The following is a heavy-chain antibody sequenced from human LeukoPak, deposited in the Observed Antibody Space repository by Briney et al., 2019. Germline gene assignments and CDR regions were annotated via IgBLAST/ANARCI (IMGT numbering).Heavy chain of an antibody. CDR3: AKGLERESRLDS. V-gene: IGHV3-20*04. CDR1: GFTFSIYS. J-gene: IGHJ4*02. CDR2: ISWNSGSI. Sequence: GGSLRLSCAASGFTFSIYSMNWVRQAPGKGLEWVSGISWNSGSIGYADSVKGRFTISRDNAKNSLYLQMNSLRAEDTALYYCAKGLERESRLDSWGQGTLVTVSS. D-gene: IGHD1-1*01.